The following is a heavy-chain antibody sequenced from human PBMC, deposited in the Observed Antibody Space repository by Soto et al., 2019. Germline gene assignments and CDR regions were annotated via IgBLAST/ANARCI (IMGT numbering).Heavy chain of an antibody. CDR2: IKRKSDGETT. V-gene: IGHV3-15*01. J-gene: IGHJ4*02. D-gene: IGHD6-19*01. CDR3: ATEGPMSSVSDWADYFEY. CDR1: GFTFSHVW. Sequence: EVQLVESGGGLVEPGGSLRLSCAASGFTFSHVWMTWVRQAPGKGLEWVARIKRKSDGETTDYAAAVTGRFTISRDDSKNTLYLQINSLKTEDTAVYYCATEGPMSSVSDWADYFEYWGQGTRVTVSS.